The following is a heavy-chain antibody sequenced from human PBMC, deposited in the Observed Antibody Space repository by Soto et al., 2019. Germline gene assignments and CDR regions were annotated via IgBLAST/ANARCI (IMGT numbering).Heavy chain of an antibody. J-gene: IGHJ4*02. CDR3: ARENYGDYYFDY. CDR1: GFTFSRYA. V-gene: IGHV3-30*01. Sequence: GGSLRLSCVTSGFTFSRYAMHWVCQAPGKGLEWVAVISYDGSKKYYADSVKGRFTISRDNSKNTNTLYLQMNSLRAEDTAVYYCARENYGDYYFDYWGQGTLVTVSS. D-gene: IGHD4-17*01. CDR2: ISYDGSKK.